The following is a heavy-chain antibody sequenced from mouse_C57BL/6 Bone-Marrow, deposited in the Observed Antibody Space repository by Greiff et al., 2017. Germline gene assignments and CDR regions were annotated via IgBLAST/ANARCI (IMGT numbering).Heavy chain of an antibody. Sequence: VKLMESGAELARPGASVKLSCKASGYTFTSYGISWVKQRTGQGLEWIGEIYPRSGNTYYNEKFKGKATLTADKSSSTAYMELRSLTSEDSAVYFCARSSSYWYFDVWGTGTTVTVSS. J-gene: IGHJ1*03. CDR2: IYPRSGNT. V-gene: IGHV1-81*01. D-gene: IGHD1-1*01. CDR1: GYTFTSYG. CDR3: ARSSSYWYFDV.